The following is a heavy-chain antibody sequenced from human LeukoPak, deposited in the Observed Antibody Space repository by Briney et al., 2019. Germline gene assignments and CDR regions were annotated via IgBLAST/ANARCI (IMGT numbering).Heavy chain of an antibody. V-gene: IGHV3-11*01. CDR1: GFTFSDYY. CDR3: AMGRSYYDILTGPNGPGAFDI. D-gene: IGHD3-9*01. CDR2: ISSSGSTI. J-gene: IGHJ3*02. Sequence: PGGSLRLSCAASGFTFSDYYMSWIRQAPGKGQEWVSYISSSGSTIYYADSVKGRSTISRDNAKNSLYLQMNSLRAEDTAVYYCAMGRSYYDILTGPNGPGAFDIWGQGTMVTVSS.